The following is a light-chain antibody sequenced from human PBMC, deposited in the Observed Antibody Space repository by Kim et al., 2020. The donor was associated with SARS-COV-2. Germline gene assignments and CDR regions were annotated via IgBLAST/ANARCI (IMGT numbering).Light chain of an antibody. CDR2: DVN. J-gene: IGLJ3*02. Sequence: GQSITISCTGTNSDVGGYDYVSWYQQHPGKAPKLMIYDVNERPSGVSNRFSGSKSGNTASLIISGLQADDEADYYCSSYTSSDTWVFGGGTQLTVL. CDR3: SSYTSSDTWV. CDR1: NSDVGGYDY. V-gene: IGLV2-14*04.